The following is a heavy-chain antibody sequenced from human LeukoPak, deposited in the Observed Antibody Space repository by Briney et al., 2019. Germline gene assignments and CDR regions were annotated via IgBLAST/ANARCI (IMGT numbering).Heavy chain of an antibody. Sequence: ASVKVSCKASGYTFTSYAMNWVRQAPGQGLEWMGWINTNTGNPTYAQGVTGRFVFSLDTSVSTAYLQISSLKAEDTAVYYCARSYKRILEWSIAPDAFDIWGQGTMVTVSS. D-gene: IGHD3-3*01. V-gene: IGHV7-4-1*02. CDR3: ARSYKRILEWSIAPDAFDI. J-gene: IGHJ3*02. CDR2: INTNTGNP. CDR1: GYTFTSYA.